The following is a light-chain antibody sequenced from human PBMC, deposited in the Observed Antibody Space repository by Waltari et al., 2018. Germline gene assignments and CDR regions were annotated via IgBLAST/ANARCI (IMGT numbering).Light chain of an antibody. V-gene: IGKV3-20*01. Sequence: EIVLTPSPGSLSFSPGARATLSCRASQSVSKYLAWYQQKPGQAPRLLIYHASSRATGIPDRFSGSGFGTDFSLTISRLEPEDFAVYYCQKYDSLPATFGQGTKVEIK. J-gene: IGKJ1*01. CDR1: QSVSKY. CDR3: QKYDSLPAT. CDR2: HAS.